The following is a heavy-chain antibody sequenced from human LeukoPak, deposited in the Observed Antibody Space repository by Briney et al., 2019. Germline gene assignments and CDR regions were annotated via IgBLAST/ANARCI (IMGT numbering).Heavy chain of an antibody. J-gene: IGHJ4*02. D-gene: IGHD4-17*01. CDR2: IYYSGST. CDR1: GGSISSGGYY. Sequence: SETLSLTCTVSGGSISSGGYYWSWIRQHPGKGLEWIGYIYYSGSTYYNPSLESRVTISVDTSKNQFSLKLSSVTAADTAVYYCARGGLFDGANFDYWGQGTLVTVSS. V-gene: IGHV4-31*03. CDR3: ARGGLFDGANFDY.